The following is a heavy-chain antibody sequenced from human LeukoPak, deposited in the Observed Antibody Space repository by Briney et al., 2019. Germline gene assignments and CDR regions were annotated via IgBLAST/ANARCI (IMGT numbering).Heavy chain of an antibody. CDR2: INIAGDT. J-gene: IGHJ4*02. Sequence: GGSLRLSCAASGFTFSIYDMHWVRQAPGKGLEWVSIINIAGDTYYSGSVKGRFTISRENAKNSLYLQMNSLRAGDTAVCYCVGVGGSSNWFTFHYWGQGTLVTVSS. CDR1: GFTFSIYD. D-gene: IGHD6-13*01. CDR3: VGVGGSSNWFTFHY. V-gene: IGHV3-13*04.